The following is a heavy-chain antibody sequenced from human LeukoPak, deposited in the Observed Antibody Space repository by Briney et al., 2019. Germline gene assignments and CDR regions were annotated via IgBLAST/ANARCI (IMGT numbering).Heavy chain of an antibody. V-gene: IGHV3-30*02. Sequence: PGGSLRLSCAASGFTFSSNGMHWVRQAPGKGLEWVAFIRYDGSNKYYADSVKGRFTISRDNSKNTLYLQMNSLRAEDTAVYYCAKAGGDILDAFDIWGQGTMVTVSS. J-gene: IGHJ3*02. CDR1: GFTFSSNG. CDR3: AKAGGDILDAFDI. D-gene: IGHD3-16*01. CDR2: IRYDGSNK.